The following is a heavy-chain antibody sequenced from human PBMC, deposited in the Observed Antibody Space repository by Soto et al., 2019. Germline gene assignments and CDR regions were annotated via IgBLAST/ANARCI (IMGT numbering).Heavy chain of an antibody. J-gene: IGHJ4*02. CDR2: IYVGDSET. Sequence: GESLKISCKGSGNSFTSRWIGWMRQMPGKGLEWMGIIYVGDSETRYSPPFQGQVTISADKSISTAYLQWSSLKASGTAMYYCASQYCSSSSCYFDYWGQGTLVTVSS. CDR3: ASQYCSSSSCYFDY. D-gene: IGHD2-15*01. V-gene: IGHV5-51*01. CDR1: GNSFTSRW.